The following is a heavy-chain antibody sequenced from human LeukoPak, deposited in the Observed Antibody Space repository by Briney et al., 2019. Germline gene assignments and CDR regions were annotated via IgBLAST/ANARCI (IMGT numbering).Heavy chain of an antibody. Sequence: SQTLSLTCAISGDSVSSNSAAWNWIRQSPSRGLEWLGRTYYRSRWYYDYAESVKSRITINPDTSKNQFPLQLNSVTPEDTALYYCARVSGDWYGWFDPWGQGTLVTVSS. CDR3: ARVSGDWYGWFDP. J-gene: IGHJ5*02. CDR1: GDSVSSNSAA. CDR2: TYYRSRWYY. V-gene: IGHV6-1*01. D-gene: IGHD6-19*01.